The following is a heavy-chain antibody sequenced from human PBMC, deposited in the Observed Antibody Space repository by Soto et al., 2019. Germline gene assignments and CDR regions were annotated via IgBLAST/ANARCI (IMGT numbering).Heavy chain of an antibody. CDR1: GYTFTSYD. J-gene: IGHJ5*02. D-gene: IGHD1-7*01. V-gene: IGHV1-8*01. CDR3: ASYITGTTDNWFDP. CDR2: MSPNSGNT. Sequence: ASVKVSCKASGYTFTSYDINWVRQATGQGLEWMGWMSPNSGNTGYAQKFQGRVTMTRNTSISTAYMELSSLRSEDTAVYYCASYITGTTDNWFDPWGQGTLVTVSS.